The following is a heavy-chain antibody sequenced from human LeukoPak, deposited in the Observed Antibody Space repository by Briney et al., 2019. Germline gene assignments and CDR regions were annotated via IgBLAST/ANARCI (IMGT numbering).Heavy chain of an antibody. CDR1: GFTFSSYG. J-gene: IGHJ4*02. Sequence: GGSLRLSCAASGFTFSSYGMHWVRQAPGKGLEWVAFIRSDGSNIHYADSVKGRFTISRDNSQNTLYLQMNSLKTEDTAIYYCAKFHITGTTPSYFDYWGQGTLVTVSS. CDR3: AKFHITGTTPSYFDY. CDR2: IRSDGSNI. V-gene: IGHV3-30*02. D-gene: IGHD1-7*01.